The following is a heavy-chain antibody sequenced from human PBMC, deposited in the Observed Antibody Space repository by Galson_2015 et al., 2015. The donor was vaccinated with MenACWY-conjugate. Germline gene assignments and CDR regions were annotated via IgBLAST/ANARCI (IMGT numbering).Heavy chain of an antibody. J-gene: IGHJ4*02. CDR1: GFTFSSYA. CDR2: ISYDGSNK. D-gene: IGHD1-26*01. Sequence: SLRLSCAASGFTFSSYAMHWVRQAPGKGLEWVAVISYDGSNKYYADSVKGRFTISRDNSKNTLYLQMSSLRAEDTAVYYCARVKYSGSYYFDYWGQGTLVTVSS. CDR3: ARVKYSGSYYFDY. V-gene: IGHV3-30*04.